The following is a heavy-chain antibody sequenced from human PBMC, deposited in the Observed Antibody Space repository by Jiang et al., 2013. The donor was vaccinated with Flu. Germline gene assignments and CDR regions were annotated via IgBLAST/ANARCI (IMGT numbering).Heavy chain of an antibody. CDR2: ISYEWKHK. Sequence: AVISYEWKHKYYADSVKGRFTISRDNSKNTLYLQMNSLRAEDTAVYYCARGGTWGLRLGHYFDYWGQGTLVTVSS. CDR3: ARGGTWGLRLGHYFDY. D-gene: IGHD5-12*01. V-gene: IGHV3-30-3*01. J-gene: IGHJ4*02.